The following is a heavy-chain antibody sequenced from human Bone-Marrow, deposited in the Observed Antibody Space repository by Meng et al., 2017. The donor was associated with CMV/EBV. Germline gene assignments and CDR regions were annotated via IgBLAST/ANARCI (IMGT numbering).Heavy chain of an antibody. CDR2: ISSSGSTI. J-gene: IGHJ6*02. V-gene: IGHV3-48*03. CDR3: ATGCLTGGVYYYGMDV. D-gene: IGHD7-27*01. Sequence: GGSLRLSCAASGFTFSSYEMNWVRQAPGKGLEWVSYISSSGSTIYYADSVKGRFTISRDNAKNSLYLQMNSLRADDTAVYYCATGCLTGGVYYYGMDVWGQGTTVTVSS. CDR1: GFTFSSYE.